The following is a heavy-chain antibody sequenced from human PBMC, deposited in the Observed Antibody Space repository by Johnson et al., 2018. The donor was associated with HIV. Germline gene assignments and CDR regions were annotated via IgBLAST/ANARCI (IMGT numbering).Heavy chain of an antibody. V-gene: IGHV3-30*03. J-gene: IGHJ3*02. Sequence: QVQLVESGGGVVQPGKSLKVSCAASGFTFSSYGMHWVRQAPGKGLEWVAVISSDGSNKYYADSVKGRFTISRDNSKNTLYLQMNTLRAEDTAVYYCGGVGRTGSAFDMWGLGTMVTVSS. CDR2: ISSDGSNK. D-gene: IGHD2-15*01. CDR3: GGVGRTGSAFDM. CDR1: GFTFSSYG.